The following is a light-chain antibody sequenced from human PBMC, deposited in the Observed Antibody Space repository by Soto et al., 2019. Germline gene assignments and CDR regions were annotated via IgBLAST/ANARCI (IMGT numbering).Light chain of an antibody. Sequence: IVLPQSPGTLSLAPGDRATLSCRASQTVTGNYLAWYHQKPGQAPRLLIHSASSRATGIPDRFSASGTGTEFTLTISSLQPEDFATYFCQQSYTTPWTFGQGTKVDIK. CDR1: QTVTGNY. V-gene: IGKV3-20*01. CDR3: QQSYTTPWT. J-gene: IGKJ1*01. CDR2: SAS.